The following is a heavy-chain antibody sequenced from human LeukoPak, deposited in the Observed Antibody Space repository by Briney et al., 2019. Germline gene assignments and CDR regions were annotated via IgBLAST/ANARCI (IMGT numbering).Heavy chain of an antibody. CDR2: IYPGDSDT. Sequence: GESLKISCKGSGYSFTSYWIGWVRQMPGKSLEWMGVIYPGDSDTSYSPSFQGQVTISADKSISTAYLQWSSLKASDTAMYFCARRGGIESAAGDYWGQGTLVTVSS. CDR3: ARRGGIESAAGDY. D-gene: IGHD6-13*01. J-gene: IGHJ4*02. V-gene: IGHV5-51*01. CDR1: GYSFTSYW.